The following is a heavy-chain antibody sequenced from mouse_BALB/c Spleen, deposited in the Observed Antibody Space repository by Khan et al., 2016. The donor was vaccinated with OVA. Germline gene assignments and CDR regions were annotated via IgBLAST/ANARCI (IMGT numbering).Heavy chain of an antibody. Sequence: VQLQQSGPDLVKPGASVKISCKASGYSFTLYYMSWVKQSHGKSLEWIGRVNPNTDNINYNQEFKGKAILTVDKSSNTAYMELRSLTTEDSAVYFGARGYDCFASWGQGTLVTVSA. CDR1: GYSFTLYY. J-gene: IGHJ3*01. V-gene: IGHV1-26*01. CDR2: VNPNTDNI. D-gene: IGHD2-14*01. CDR3: ARGYDCFAS.